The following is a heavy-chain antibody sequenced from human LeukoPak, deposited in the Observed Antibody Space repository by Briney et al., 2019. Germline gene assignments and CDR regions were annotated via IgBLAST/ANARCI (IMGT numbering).Heavy chain of an antibody. Sequence: SVKVSCKASGGTFSSYAISWVRQAPGQGLEWMGRIIPIFGTATYAQKFQGRVTITTDESTSTAYMELSSLRSEDTAVYYCTRDLSYCGGDCFRGGFDYWGQGTLVTVSS. CDR2: IIPIFGTA. CDR3: TRDLSYCGGDCFRGGFDY. CDR1: GGTFSSYA. D-gene: IGHD2-21*02. V-gene: IGHV1-69*05. J-gene: IGHJ4*02.